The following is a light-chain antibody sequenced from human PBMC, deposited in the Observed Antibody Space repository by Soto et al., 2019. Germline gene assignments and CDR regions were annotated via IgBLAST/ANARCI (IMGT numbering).Light chain of an antibody. V-gene: IGKV3-11*01. CDR1: LSVSNY. CDR3: QQRNNRPRT. Sequence: EIVLTQSPATLSLSPGERATLSCRASLSVSNYLAWYQQKPGQAPRLLIYDASNRATGIPARFSGSGSGTDFTLTISSLEPEDFAAYYCQQRNNRPRTFGQGTGVEIK. J-gene: IGKJ1*01. CDR2: DAS.